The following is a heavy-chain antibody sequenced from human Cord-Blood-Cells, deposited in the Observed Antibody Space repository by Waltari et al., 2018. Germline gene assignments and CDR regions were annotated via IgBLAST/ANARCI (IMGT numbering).Heavy chain of an antibody. Sequence: EVQLLESGGGLVQPGGSLSLSCAASGFTLSSYALSWVRQAPGKGLEWVSAISGSGGSTYYADSVKGRFTISRDNSKNTLYLQMNSLRAEDTAVYYCAKGRRHALDYWGQGTLVTVSS. CDR2: ISGSGGST. D-gene: IGHD2-2*01. V-gene: IGHV3-23*01. CDR1: GFTLSSYA. CDR3: AKGRRHALDY. J-gene: IGHJ4*02.